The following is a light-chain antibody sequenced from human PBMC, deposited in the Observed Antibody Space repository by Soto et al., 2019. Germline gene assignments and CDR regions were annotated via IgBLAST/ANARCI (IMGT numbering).Light chain of an antibody. CDR2: DVT. V-gene: IGLV2-14*01. CDR1: SSDVGAYDF. J-gene: IGLJ2*01. CDR3: SSYTTRSTLV. Sequence: QSVLTQPASVSGSPGQSITISCTGTSSDVGAYDFVSWYQHYPGKAPKLVTFDVTHRPPGISDRFSGSKSAITASLTISGLQAEDEAFYYCSSYTTRSTLVFGGGTKLTVL.